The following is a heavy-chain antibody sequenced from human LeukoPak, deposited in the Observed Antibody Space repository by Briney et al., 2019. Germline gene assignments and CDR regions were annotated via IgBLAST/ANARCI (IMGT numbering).Heavy chain of an antibody. CDR2: IYYSGST. Sequence: PSETLSLTCTVSGGSISSSSYYWGWIRQPPGKGLEWIGYIYYSGSTNYNPSLKSRVTISVDTSKNQFSLKLSSVTAADTAVYYCARGVTYNFDSWGQGTLVTVSS. CDR3: ARGVTYNFDS. CDR1: GGSISSSSYY. D-gene: IGHD3-16*01. J-gene: IGHJ4*02. V-gene: IGHV4-61*05.